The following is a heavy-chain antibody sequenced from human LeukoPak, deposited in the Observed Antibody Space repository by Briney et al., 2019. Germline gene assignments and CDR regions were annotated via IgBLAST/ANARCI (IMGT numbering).Heavy chain of an antibody. CDR3: AKDPRVTITVTFFFEY. Sequence: GGSLRLSCAASGFTFSDYYMSWIRQAPGKGLEWISYISSTGSNIYYADSVKGRFTIYRDNSKNTLYLQMNSLRAEDTAVYYCAKDPRVTITVTFFFEYWGQGTLVTVSS. V-gene: IGHV3-11*01. J-gene: IGHJ4*02. CDR2: ISSTGSNI. CDR1: GFTFSDYY. D-gene: IGHD4-17*01.